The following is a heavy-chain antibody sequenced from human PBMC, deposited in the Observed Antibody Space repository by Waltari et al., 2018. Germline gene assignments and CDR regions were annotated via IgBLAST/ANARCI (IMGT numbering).Heavy chain of an antibody. CDR1: GGSFSGYY. J-gene: IGHJ4*02. Sequence: QVQLQQWGAGLLKPSETLSLTCAVYGGSFSGYYWRLIRQPPGKGLEWIGEINHSGSTNYNPSLKSRVTISVDTSKNQFSLKLSSVTAADTAVYYCARSAYYDSSGYSYFDYWGQGTLVTVSS. CDR3: ARSAYYDSSGYSYFDY. D-gene: IGHD3-22*01. CDR2: INHSGST. V-gene: IGHV4-34*01.